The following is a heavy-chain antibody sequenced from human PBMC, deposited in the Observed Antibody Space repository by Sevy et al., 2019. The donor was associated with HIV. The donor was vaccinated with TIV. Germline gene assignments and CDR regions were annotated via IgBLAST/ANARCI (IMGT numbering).Heavy chain of an antibody. V-gene: IGHV1-69*13. D-gene: IGHD3-10*01. CDR3: ANGDSYSERHYAMDV. Sequence: ASVKVSCKTSGGNFRSYAITWVRQAPGQGLEWMGGIIPIFNTPNYAREFQDRDTITADESTSTAYMELSSLTSEDTAVYYCANGDSYSERHYAMDVWGQGTTVTVSS. CDR1: GGNFRSYA. CDR2: IIPIFNTP. J-gene: IGHJ6*02.